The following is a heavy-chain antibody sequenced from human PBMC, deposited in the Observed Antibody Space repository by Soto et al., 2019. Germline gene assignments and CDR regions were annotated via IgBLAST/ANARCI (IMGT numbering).Heavy chain of an antibody. Sequence: GGSLRLSCAASGFTFSSYAMSWVRQAPGKGLEWVSAISGRGGSTYYADSVKGRFTISRDNSKNTLYLQMNSLRAEDTAVYYCAKDERNIVVVVAAIIDYWGQGTLVTVSS. CDR3: AKDERNIVVVVAAIIDY. D-gene: IGHD2-15*01. CDR1: GFTFSSYA. CDR2: ISGRGGST. J-gene: IGHJ4*02. V-gene: IGHV3-23*01.